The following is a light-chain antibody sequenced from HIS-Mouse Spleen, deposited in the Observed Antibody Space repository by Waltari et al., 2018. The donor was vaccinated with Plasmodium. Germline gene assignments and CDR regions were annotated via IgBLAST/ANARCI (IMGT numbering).Light chain of an antibody. V-gene: IGLV3-10*01. CDR1: SLPKKY. Sequence: SYELTQPPSVSVSPGQTASITCSGDSLPKKYTSCYPQKSGKAPVLVIYEDSQRPSGIPERFSGSSSGTMATLTISGAQVEDEADYYCYSTDSSGNHRVFGGGTKLTVL. CDR2: EDS. CDR3: YSTDSSGNHRV. J-gene: IGLJ3*02.